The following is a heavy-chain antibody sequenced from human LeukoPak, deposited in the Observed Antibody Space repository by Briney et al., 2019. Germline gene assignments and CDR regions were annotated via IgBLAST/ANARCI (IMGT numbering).Heavy chain of an antibody. CDR3: ARDLSFGYSSSWYHL. V-gene: IGHV4-4*02. J-gene: IGHJ4*02. D-gene: IGHD6-13*01. Sequence: SETLSLTCGVSGGSISSNNWWSWVRQPPGQGLEWIGEIYHSGSANYNPSLKSRVTISVDTSKNQFSLKLSSVTAADTAVYYCARDLSFGYSSSWYHLWGQGTLVTVSS. CDR2: IYHSGSA. CDR1: GGSISSNNW.